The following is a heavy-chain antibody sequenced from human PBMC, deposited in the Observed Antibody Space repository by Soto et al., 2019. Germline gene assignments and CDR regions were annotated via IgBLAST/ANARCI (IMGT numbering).Heavy chain of an antibody. J-gene: IGHJ4*02. CDR2: VSHDGRNT. Sequence: VQLVESGGGVVQPGRSLRLSCAASGFTFSDYAMHWVRQAPGKGLEWVAVVSHDGRNTHYADSVTGRFTISRDSAKNTVSLEMISLRAEDTGVDYCAKGGRQWLVTSDFNYWGQGALVPVSS. V-gene: IGHV3-30*18. D-gene: IGHD6-19*01. CDR1: GFTFSDYA. CDR3: AKGGRQWLVTSDFNY.